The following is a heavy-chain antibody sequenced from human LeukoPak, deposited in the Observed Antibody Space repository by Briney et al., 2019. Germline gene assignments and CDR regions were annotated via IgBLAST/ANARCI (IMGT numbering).Heavy chain of an antibody. V-gene: IGHV3-23*01. CDR2: ITSSGANT. J-gene: IGHJ4*02. Sequence: PGGSLRLSCAASGFTFSSYAMSWVRQAPGKGLEWVSAITSSGANTNYADSVKGRFTTSRDNSKNTLYLQINSLRAEDTAVYYCASTIRGLLYYFESWGQGALVTVSS. D-gene: IGHD2-2*01. CDR3: ASTIRGLLYYFES. CDR1: GFTFSSYA.